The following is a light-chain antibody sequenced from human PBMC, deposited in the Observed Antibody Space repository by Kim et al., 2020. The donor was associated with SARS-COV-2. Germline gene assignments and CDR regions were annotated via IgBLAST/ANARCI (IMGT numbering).Light chain of an antibody. Sequence: EIVLTQSPGTLSLSPGERATLSCRASQSVSSSYLDWCQQKPGQAPRLLIHGASSRATGIPDRFSGSGSGIDFSLTISRLEPEDFAVYYCQQYGSSPRTFGQGTKLEI. CDR1: QSVSSSY. V-gene: IGKV3-20*01. J-gene: IGKJ2*01. CDR3: QQYGSSPRT. CDR2: GAS.